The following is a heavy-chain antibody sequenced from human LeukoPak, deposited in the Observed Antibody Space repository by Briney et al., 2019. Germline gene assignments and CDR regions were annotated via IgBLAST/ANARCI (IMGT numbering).Heavy chain of an antibody. CDR2: ISWDGGST. V-gene: IGHV3-43*01. Sequence: GGSLRLSCAASGLTFDDYTMHWVRQAPGKGLEWVSLISWDGGSTYYADSVKGRFTISRDNSKNSLYLQMNSLRTEDTALYYCAKDKVTLGPESQENAFDIWGQGTMVTVSS. CDR1: GLTFDDYT. CDR3: AKDKVTLGPESQENAFDI. J-gene: IGHJ3*02. D-gene: IGHD4-23*01.